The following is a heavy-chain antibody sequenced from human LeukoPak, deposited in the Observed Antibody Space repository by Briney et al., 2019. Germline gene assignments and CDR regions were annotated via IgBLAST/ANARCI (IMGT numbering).Heavy chain of an antibody. CDR2: ISWNSGSI. V-gene: IGHV3-9*01. CDR1: GFTFSSYA. Sequence: GGSLRLSCAASGFTFSSYAMSWVRQAPGKGLEWVSGISWNSGSIGYADSVKGRFTISRDNAKNSLYLQMNSLRAEDTALYYCAKDTYSSSWYYFDYWGQGTLVTVPS. CDR3: AKDTYSSSWYYFDY. D-gene: IGHD6-13*01. J-gene: IGHJ4*02.